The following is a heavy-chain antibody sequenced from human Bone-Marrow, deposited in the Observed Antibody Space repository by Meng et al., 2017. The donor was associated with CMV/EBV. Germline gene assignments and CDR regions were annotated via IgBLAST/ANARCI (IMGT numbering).Heavy chain of an antibody. V-gene: IGHV1-2*02. CDR2: INPNSGGT. CDR3: AREGNYAFDY. D-gene: IGHD1-7*01. CDR1: GGSFGTYT. Sequence: ASVKVSCKASGGSFGTYTFAWVRQAPGQGLEWLGWINPNSGGTNFAQKFQGRVIMTRDTSISTAYMELSRLTSDDTAVYYCAREGNYAFDYWGQGTLVTFSS. J-gene: IGHJ4*02.